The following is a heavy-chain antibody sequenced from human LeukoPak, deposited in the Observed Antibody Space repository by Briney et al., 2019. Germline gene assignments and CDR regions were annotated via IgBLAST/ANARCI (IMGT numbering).Heavy chain of an antibody. CDR1: GGSFSGYY. CDR2: INHSGST. CDR3: ARGRCGGNGYFQH. D-gene: IGHD4-23*01. Sequence: SETLSLTCAVYGGSFSGYYWSWIRQPPGKGLEWIGEINHSGSTNYNPSLKSRVTISVDTSKNQFSLKLSSVTAADTAVYYCARGRCGGNGYFQHWGQGTLVTVSS. V-gene: IGHV4-34*01. J-gene: IGHJ1*01.